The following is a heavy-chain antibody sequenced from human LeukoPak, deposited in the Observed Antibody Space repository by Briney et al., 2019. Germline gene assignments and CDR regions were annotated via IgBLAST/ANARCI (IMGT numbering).Heavy chain of an antibody. Sequence: AGSLRLSCAASGFTFSSYWMSWIRQPPGKGLEWVANIKQDGSEKYYVDSVKGRFTISRDNAKNSLYLQMNSLRAEDTAVYYCARHYTYSSSSPFDYWGQGTLVTVSS. J-gene: IGHJ4*02. CDR2: IKQDGSEK. CDR1: GFTFSSYW. V-gene: IGHV3-7*01. CDR3: ARHYTYSSSSPFDY. D-gene: IGHD6-6*01.